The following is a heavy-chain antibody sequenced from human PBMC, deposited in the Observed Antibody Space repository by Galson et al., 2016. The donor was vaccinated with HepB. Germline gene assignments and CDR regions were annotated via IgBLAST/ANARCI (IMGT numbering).Heavy chain of an antibody. D-gene: IGHD6-19*01. CDR2: MSYTGSDK. J-gene: IGHJ3*02. CDR1: GFTMTTYV. Sequence: SLRLSCAASGFTMTTYVIHWLRQAPGKGLEWVAVMSYTGSDKYYTASVKGRFTISRDNSKGTLYLQMKSLRTDDTALYYCARDAGWSDALDIWGQGTMVTVSS. V-gene: IGHV3-30-3*01. CDR3: ARDAGWSDALDI.